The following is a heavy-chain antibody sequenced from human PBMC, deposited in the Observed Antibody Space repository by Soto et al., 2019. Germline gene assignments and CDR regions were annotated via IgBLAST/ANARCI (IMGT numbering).Heavy chain of an antibody. V-gene: IGHV3-7*01. D-gene: IGHD4-17*01. CDR3: AREGPDYGDAFDI. Sequence: GGSLRLSCEASGFTFSSFWMTWVRQAPGKGLEWVANINQDGSEKHYVDSVKGRFTISRDNAYNSLYLQMSSLGAEDTAVYYCAREGPDYGDAFDIWGQGTMVTVSS. J-gene: IGHJ3*02. CDR1: GFTFSSFW. CDR2: INQDGSEK.